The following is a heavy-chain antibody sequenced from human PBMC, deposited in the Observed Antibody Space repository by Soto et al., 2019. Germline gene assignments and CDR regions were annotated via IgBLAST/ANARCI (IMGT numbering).Heavy chain of an antibody. CDR1: GGSISSGDYY. J-gene: IGHJ3*02. CDR3: ARGLMLYYYDSSGYYRFDAFDI. D-gene: IGHD3-22*01. Sequence: SETLSLTCTVSGGSISSGDYYWSWIRQPPGKGLEWIGYIYYSGSTYYNPSLKSRVTISVDTSKNQFSLKLSSVTAADTAVYYCARGLMLYYYDSSGYYRFDAFDIWGQGTMVTVSS. CDR2: IYYSGST. V-gene: IGHV4-30-4*01.